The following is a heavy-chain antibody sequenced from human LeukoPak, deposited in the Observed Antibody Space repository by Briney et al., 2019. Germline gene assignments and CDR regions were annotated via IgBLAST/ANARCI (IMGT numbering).Heavy chain of an antibody. V-gene: IGHV1-69*04. CDR3: ARDFQYSSSWYSVEY. CDR1: GGTFSSYA. CDR2: IIPILGIA. J-gene: IGHJ4*02. D-gene: IGHD6-13*01. Sequence: SVKVSCKASGGTFSSYAISWVRQAPGQGLEWMGRIIPILGIANYAQKFQRRVTITADKSTSTAYMELSSLRSEDTAVYYCARDFQYSSSWYSVEYWGQGTLVTVSS.